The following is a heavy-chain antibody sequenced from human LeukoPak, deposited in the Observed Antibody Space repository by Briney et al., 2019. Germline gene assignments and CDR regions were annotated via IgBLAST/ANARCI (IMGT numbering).Heavy chain of an antibody. V-gene: IGHV4-34*01. D-gene: IGHD2-2*01. CDR1: GGSFSGYY. CDR3: AGRRYQLSVDY. Sequence: SETLSLTCAVYGGSFSGYYWSWIRQPPGKGLEWIGEINHSGSTNYNPSLKSRVTISVDTSKNQFSLKLSSVTAADTAVYYCAGRRYQLSVDYWGQGTLVTVSS. CDR2: INHSGST. J-gene: IGHJ4*02.